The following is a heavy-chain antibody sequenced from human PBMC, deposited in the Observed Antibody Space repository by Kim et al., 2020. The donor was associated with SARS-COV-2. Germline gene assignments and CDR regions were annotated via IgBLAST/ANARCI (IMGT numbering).Heavy chain of an antibody. J-gene: IGHJ6*02. D-gene: IGHD4-17*01. CDR3: ASLDYGDYPAYGMDV. CDR1: GGSISSSSYY. V-gene: IGHV4-39*01. Sequence: SETLSLTCTVSGGSISSSSYYWGWIRQPPGKGLEWIGSIYYSGSTYYNPSLKSRVTISVDTSKNQFSLKLSSVTAADTAVYYCASLDYGDYPAYGMDVWGQGTTVTVSS. CDR2: IYYSGST.